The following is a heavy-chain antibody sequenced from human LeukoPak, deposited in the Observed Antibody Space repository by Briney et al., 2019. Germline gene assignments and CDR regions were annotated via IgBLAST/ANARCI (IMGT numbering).Heavy chain of an antibody. Sequence: SVKVSCKASGGTFSSYAISWVRQAPGQGLEWMGRIIPILGIANYAQKFQGRVTITADESTSTAYMELSSLRSEDTAVYYCARDSSSWYYYMDVWGKGTTVTVSS. CDR2: IIPILGIA. J-gene: IGHJ6*03. CDR1: GGTFSSYA. V-gene: IGHV1-69*04. CDR3: ARDSSSWYYYMDV. D-gene: IGHD6-13*01.